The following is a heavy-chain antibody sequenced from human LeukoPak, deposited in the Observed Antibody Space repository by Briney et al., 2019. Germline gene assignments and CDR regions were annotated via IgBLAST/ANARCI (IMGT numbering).Heavy chain of an antibody. CDR3: AREGRIGHFQH. D-gene: IGHD1-14*01. CDR1: GGSFSGYY. V-gene: IGHV4-30-2*01. J-gene: IGHJ1*01. CDR2: IYHSGST. Sequence: SETLSLTCAVYGGSFSGYYWSWIRQPPGKGLEWIGYIYHSGSTYYNPSLKSRVTISVDRSKNQFSLKLSSVTAADTAVYYCAREGRIGHFQHWGQGTLVTVSS.